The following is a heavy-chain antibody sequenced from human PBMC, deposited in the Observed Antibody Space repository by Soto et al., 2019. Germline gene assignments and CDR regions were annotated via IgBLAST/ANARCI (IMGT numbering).Heavy chain of an antibody. CDR2: ISGSGGST. CDR3: AKTYYDFWSGYYGPFDY. Sequence: PGGSLRLSCAASGFTFSSYAMSWVRQAPGKGLEWVSAISGSGGSTYYADSVKGRFTISRDNSKNTLYLQMNSLRAEDTAVYYCAKTYYDFWSGYYGPFDYWGQGTLVTVPQ. V-gene: IGHV3-23*01. J-gene: IGHJ4*02. CDR1: GFTFSSYA. D-gene: IGHD3-3*01.